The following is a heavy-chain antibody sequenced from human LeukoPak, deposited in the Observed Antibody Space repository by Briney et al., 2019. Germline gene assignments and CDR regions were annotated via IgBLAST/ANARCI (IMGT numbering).Heavy chain of an antibody. CDR3: ARHPERYSYFDY. V-gene: IGHV4-39*01. Sequence: SETLSLTCTVSGGSISSSSYYWGWIRQPPGKGLEWIGSIYYSGSAYYNPSLKSRVTMSVDTSKNQFSLRLSSVTAADTAVYSCARHPERYSYFDYWGQGTLVTVSS. CDR1: GGSISSSSYY. CDR2: IYYSGSA. D-gene: IGHD5-18*01. J-gene: IGHJ4*02.